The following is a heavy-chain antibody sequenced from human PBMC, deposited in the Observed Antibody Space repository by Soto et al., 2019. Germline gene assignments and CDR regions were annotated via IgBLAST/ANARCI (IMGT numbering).Heavy chain of an antibody. Sequence: GGSLRLSCAASGFTFSNAWMSWVRQAPGKGLEWVGRIKAKTDGGTTDYAAPVKGRFTISRDDSKNTLYLQMNSLKTEDTAVYYCTTFISSSSWTVFYYYGMDVWGQGTTVTVSS. J-gene: IGHJ6*02. D-gene: IGHD6-13*01. CDR3: TTFISSSSWTVFYYYGMDV. CDR1: GFTFSNAW. V-gene: IGHV3-15*01. CDR2: IKAKTDGGTT.